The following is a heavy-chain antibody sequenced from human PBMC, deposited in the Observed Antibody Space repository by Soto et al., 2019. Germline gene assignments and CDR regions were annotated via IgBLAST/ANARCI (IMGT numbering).Heavy chain of an antibody. CDR3: ARDDSVGNYDFWSGYYRDFGWFDP. J-gene: IGHJ5*02. D-gene: IGHD3-3*01. CDR2: INPSGGST. CDR1: GYTFTSYY. Sequence: ASVKVSCKASGYTFTSYYMHWVRQAPGQGLEWMGIINPSGGSTSYAQKFQGRVTMTRDTSTSTVYMELSSLRSEDTAVYYCARDDSVGNYDFWSGYYRDFGWFDPWGQGTLVAV. V-gene: IGHV1-46*01.